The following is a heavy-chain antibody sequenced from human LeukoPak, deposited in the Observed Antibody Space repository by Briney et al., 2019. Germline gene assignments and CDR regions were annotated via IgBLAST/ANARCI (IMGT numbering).Heavy chain of an antibody. CDR1: GFTFSSYA. D-gene: IGHD3-3*01. CDR3: AKDGARTESYDFWSGYRPNWFDP. CDR2: ISGSGGST. Sequence: PGGSLRLSCAASGFTFSSYAMSWVRQAPGKGLEWVSAISGSGGSTYYADSVKGRFTISRDNSKNTLYLQMNSLRAEDTAVYYCAKDGARTESYDFWSGYRPNWFDPWGQGTLVTVSS. V-gene: IGHV3-23*01. J-gene: IGHJ5*02.